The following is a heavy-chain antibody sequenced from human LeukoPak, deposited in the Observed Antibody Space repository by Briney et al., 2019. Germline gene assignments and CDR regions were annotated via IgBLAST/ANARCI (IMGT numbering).Heavy chain of an antibody. D-gene: IGHD3-10*01. CDR2: INVGNGNT. CDR1: GYPFISYA. V-gene: IGHV1-3*01. CDR3: ARVDGSGSSAPNDC. J-gene: IGHJ4*02. Sequence: GASVKVSCKASGYPFISYAMHWVRQAPGQRLEWMGWINVGNGNTEYAQKSQGRVTITRDTSATATYMELSSLRSEDTAVYFWARVDGSGSSAPNDCWGQGTLVTVSS.